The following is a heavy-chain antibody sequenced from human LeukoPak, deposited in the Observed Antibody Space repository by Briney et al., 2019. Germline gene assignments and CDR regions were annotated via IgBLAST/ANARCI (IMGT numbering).Heavy chain of an antibody. V-gene: IGHV1-2*02. CDR1: GYTFTGYS. Sequence: ASVKVSCKASGYTFTGYSMHWVRQAPGQGLEWMGWINPNSGGTNCAPKFQGRVTMTRDTSISTAYMELSSLRSDDTAVYYCVKEGIAAGSWGQGTLVIVSS. CDR3: VKEGIAAGS. J-gene: IGHJ4*02. CDR2: INPNSGGT. D-gene: IGHD6-13*01.